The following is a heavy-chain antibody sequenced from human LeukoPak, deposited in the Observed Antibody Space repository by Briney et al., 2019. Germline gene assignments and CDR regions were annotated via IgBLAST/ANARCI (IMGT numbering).Heavy chain of an antibody. D-gene: IGHD5-12*01. CDR2: INHSGST. Sequence: SETLSLTCAVYGGSFSGYYWSWIRQPPGKGLEWIGEINHSGSTNYNPSLKSRVTISVDTSKNQFSLKPSSVTAADTAVYYCARRRAAWLQNNWFDPWGQGTLVTVSS. CDR1: GGSFSGYY. V-gene: IGHV4-34*01. J-gene: IGHJ5*02. CDR3: ARRRAAWLQNNWFDP.